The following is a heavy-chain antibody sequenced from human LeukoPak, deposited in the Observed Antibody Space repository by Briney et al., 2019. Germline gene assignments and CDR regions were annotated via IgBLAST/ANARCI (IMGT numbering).Heavy chain of an antibody. V-gene: IGHV3-15*01. CDR3: TTDRVLLWFGELFNYFDY. Sequence: GGSLRLSCAASGFTFSNAWMSWVRQAPGEGLEWVGRIKSKTDGGTTDYAAPVKGRFTISRDDSKNTLYLQMNSLKTEDTAVYYCTTDRVLLWFGELFNYFDYWGQGTLVTVSS. CDR2: IKSKTDGGTT. CDR1: GFTFSNAW. D-gene: IGHD3-10*01. J-gene: IGHJ4*02.